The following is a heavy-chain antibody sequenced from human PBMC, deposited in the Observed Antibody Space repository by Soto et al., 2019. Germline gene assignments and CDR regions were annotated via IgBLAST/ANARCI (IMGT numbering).Heavy chain of an antibody. Sequence: SETLSLTCAVYGGSFSGYYWSWIRQPPGKGLEWIGEINHSGSTNYNPSLKSRVTISVDTSKNQFSLKLSSVTAADTAVYYCAKASVAVIFDIWAQGQLLTVPS. CDR2: INHSGST. V-gene: IGHV4-34*01. CDR1: GGSFSGYY. J-gene: IGHJ3*02. D-gene: IGHD6-19*01. CDR3: AKASVAVIFDI.